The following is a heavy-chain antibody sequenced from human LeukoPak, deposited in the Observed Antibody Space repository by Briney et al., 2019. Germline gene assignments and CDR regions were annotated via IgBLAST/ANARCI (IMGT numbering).Heavy chain of an antibody. CDR1: GGSFSGYY. V-gene: IGHV4-34*01. J-gene: IGHJ4*02. CDR2: INHRGNT. D-gene: IGHD5-12*01. Sequence: AETLSLTCAVYGGSFSGYYWSWIRQPPGKWLEWLGEINHRGNTNYNPPLKSRVTLSVDTSKNQFSLQLSSVTAADTAVYYCASSFQLATIDYWGQGPLVTVSS. CDR3: ASSFQLATIDY.